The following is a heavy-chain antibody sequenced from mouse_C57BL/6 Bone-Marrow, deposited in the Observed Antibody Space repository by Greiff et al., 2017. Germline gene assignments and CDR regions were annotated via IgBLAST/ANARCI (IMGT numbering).Heavy chain of an antibody. V-gene: IGHV5-4*03. J-gene: IGHJ2*01. CDR2: ISDGGSYT. D-gene: IGHD4-1*01. Sequence: EVMLVESGGGLVKPGGSLKLSCAASGFTFSSYAMSWVRQTPEKRLEWVATISDGGSYTYYPDNVKGRFTISRDNAKNNLYLQMGHLKSEDTAMYYCARGSGGTRDYWGQGTTLTVSS. CDR3: ARGSGGTRDY. CDR1: GFTFSSYA.